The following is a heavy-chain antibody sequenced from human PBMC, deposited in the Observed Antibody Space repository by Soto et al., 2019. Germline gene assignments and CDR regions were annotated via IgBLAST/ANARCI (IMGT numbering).Heavy chain of an antibody. D-gene: IGHD2-8*01. CDR1: GYSFTDYH. CDR3: ARGDSTDCSNGVCSFFYNHDMDV. CDR2: INPKSGGT. V-gene: IGHV1-2*04. J-gene: IGHJ6*02. Sequence: GASVKVSCKASGYSFTDYHIQWVRQAPGQGLEWLGRINPKSGGTSTAQKFQGWVTMTTDTSISTASMELTRLTSDDTAIYYCARGDSTDCSNGVCSFFYNHDMDVWGQGTPVTVYS.